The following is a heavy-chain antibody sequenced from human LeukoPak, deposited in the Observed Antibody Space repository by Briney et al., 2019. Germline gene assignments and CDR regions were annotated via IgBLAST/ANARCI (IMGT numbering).Heavy chain of an antibody. CDR1: GYSISSGYY. V-gene: IGHV4-38-2*02. CDR2: IYYSGST. J-gene: IGHJ6*01. Sequence: SETLSLTCTVSGYSISSGYYWGWIRQPPGKGLEWIGSIYYSGSTYYNPSLKSRVTISVDPSKNQSSLRLSSVTAADTAVYYCARDGPTVVTLXXYYGVDV. D-gene: IGHD4-23*01. CDR3: ARDGPTVVTLXXYYGVDV.